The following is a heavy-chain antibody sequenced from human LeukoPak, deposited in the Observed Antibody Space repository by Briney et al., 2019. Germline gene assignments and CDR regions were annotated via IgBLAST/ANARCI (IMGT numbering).Heavy chain of an antibody. CDR1: GFTFSSYS. Sequence: RGSLRLSCAASGFTFSSYSMDWVRQAPGKGLEWISYFNSSDGATYYADSVKGRFTISRDNAKNSLYLQMNSLRDEDTAMYYCARALGNHFDYWGQGTLVTVSS. D-gene: IGHD1-26*01. CDR2: FNSSDGAT. J-gene: IGHJ4*02. V-gene: IGHV3-48*02. CDR3: ARALGNHFDY.